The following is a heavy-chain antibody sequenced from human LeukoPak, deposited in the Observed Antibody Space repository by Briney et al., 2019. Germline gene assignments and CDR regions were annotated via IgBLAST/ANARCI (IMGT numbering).Heavy chain of an antibody. D-gene: IGHD4-17*01. Sequence: GGALRLSCAASGFTFNNYTMSWVRQAPGKGLEWVSLVSSSGDKTYYPESVKGRFTISRDNSKNTLYLQMNSLRAEDTAVYYCATYGRHFASWGQGTLVTVS. CDR2: VSSSGDKT. J-gene: IGHJ4*02. V-gene: IGHV3-23*01. CDR3: ATYGRHFAS. CDR1: GFTFNNYT.